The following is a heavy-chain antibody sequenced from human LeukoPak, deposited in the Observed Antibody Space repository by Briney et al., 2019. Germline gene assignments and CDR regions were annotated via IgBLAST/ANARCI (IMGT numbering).Heavy chain of an antibody. CDR1: GYTFTSYG. D-gene: IGHD6-19*01. CDR2: ISAYNGNT. CDR3: ARDRRIAVAGTISYYYYGMDV. J-gene: IGHJ6*02. V-gene: IGHV1-18*01. Sequence: ASVKVSCKASGYTFTSYGISWVRQAPGQGLEWMGWISAYNGNTNYAQKLQGRVTMTTDTSTSTACMELRSLRSDDTAVYYCARDRRIAVAGTISYYYYGMDVWGQGTTVTVSS.